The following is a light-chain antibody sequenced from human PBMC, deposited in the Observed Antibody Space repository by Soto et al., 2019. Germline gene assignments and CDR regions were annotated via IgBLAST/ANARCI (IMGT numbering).Light chain of an antibody. V-gene: IGKV1-5*01. CDR1: QTINTW. CDR2: DAS. Sequence: DIQMTQSPSTLSASVGERVTITCQASQTINTWLAWYQHKPGKAPKLLIYDASTLQTGVPSRFSGYSSGTEFTLTISSLQPDDLATYFCQQYHSFSPEGLTFGGGTKVEL. CDR3: QQYHSFSPEGLT. J-gene: IGKJ4*01.